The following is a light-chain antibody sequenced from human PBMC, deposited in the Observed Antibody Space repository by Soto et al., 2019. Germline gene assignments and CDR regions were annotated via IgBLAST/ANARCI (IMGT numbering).Light chain of an antibody. CDR2: EVS. Sequence: QSALTQPASVSGSPGQSITISCTGTSSDVGGYNYVSWYQQHPGKAPKLMFYEVSNRPSGISNRFSGSKSGNTASLTISGLQAEDEADYYCSSYTGSSTPYVFGTGTKLTVL. J-gene: IGLJ1*01. V-gene: IGLV2-14*01. CDR3: SSYTGSSTPYV. CDR1: SSDVGGYNY.